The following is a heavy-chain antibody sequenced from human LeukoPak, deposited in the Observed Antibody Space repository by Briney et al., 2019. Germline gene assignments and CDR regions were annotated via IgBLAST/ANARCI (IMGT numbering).Heavy chain of an antibody. CDR1: GFRFSSYE. Sequence: GGSLRLSCAASGFRFSSYEMNWVRQAPGRGLEWVSYIGNTGRSIYYVDSVKGRFTVSRDNAKNSLYLQMNGLRAEDTAIYYCVRGDRYFFDYWGQGTLVTVS. J-gene: IGHJ4*02. CDR3: VRGDRYFFDY. D-gene: IGHD1-14*01. CDR2: IGNTGRSI. V-gene: IGHV3-48*03.